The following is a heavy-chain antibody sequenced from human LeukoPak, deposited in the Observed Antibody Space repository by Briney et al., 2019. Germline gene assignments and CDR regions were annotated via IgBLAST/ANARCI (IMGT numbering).Heavy chain of an antibody. CDR3: ARGRDKGYYYDSSGYYYAWFDP. V-gene: IGHV3-21*01. CDR1: GFTFNSYS. D-gene: IGHD3-22*01. CDR2: ITSSSSYM. Sequence: GGCLRLSCAASGFTFNSYSMNWVRQAPGKGLEWVSSITSSSSYMFYADSVKGRFTISRDNAKNSLFLQMNSLRAEDTAVYYCARGRDKGYYYDSSGYYYAWFDPWGQGTLVTVSS. J-gene: IGHJ5*02.